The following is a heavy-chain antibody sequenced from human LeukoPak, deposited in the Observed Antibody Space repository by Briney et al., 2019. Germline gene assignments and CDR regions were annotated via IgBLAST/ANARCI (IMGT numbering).Heavy chain of an antibody. D-gene: IGHD2-15*01. Sequence: PGGSLRLSCAASEFAFSSYSMSWVRQAPGKGLQWVSSISSSGDFISYADSLKGRFTISRDNARNSLYLQMNSLRAEDTAMYYCARSLKWYCSGGSCYSAPSTSDFNWFDPWGQGTLVTVSS. V-gene: IGHV3-21*01. CDR3: ARSLKWYCSGGSCYSAPSTSDFNWFDP. CDR1: EFAFSSYS. J-gene: IGHJ5*02. CDR2: ISSSGDFI.